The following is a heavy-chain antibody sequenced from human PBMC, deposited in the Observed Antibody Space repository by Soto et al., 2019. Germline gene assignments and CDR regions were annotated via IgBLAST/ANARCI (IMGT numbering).Heavy chain of an antibody. CDR1: GGSISSSYW. J-gene: IGHJ3*02. CDR2: IFHSGST. D-gene: IGHD3-22*01. CDR3: ARRRITMIVVVFDAFDI. Sequence: SETLSLTCAVSGGSISSSYWWSWVRQPPGKGMEWIGEIFHSGSTNYNPSLKSRVTISVDKSKNQFSLKLSSVTAADTAVYYCARRRITMIVVVFDAFDIWGQGTMVTVSS. V-gene: IGHV4-4*02.